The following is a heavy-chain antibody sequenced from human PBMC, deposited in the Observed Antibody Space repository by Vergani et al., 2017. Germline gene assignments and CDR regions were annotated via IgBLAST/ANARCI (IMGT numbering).Heavy chain of an antibody. Sequence: QVQLVQSGAEVKKPGASVKVSCKASGYTFTSYGISWVRQAPGQGLEWMGWISAYNGNTNYAQKLQGRVTMTTDTSTSTAYMELRSLRTDDTAVYYCARDYSSSLNYYYYGMDVWGQGTTVTVSS. CDR1: GYTFTSYG. V-gene: IGHV1-18*01. D-gene: IGHD6-13*01. CDR2: ISAYNGNT. J-gene: IGHJ6*02. CDR3: ARDYSSSLNYYYYGMDV.